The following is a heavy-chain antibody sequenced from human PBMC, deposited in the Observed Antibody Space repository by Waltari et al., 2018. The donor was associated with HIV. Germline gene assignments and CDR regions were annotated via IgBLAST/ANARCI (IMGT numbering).Heavy chain of an antibody. D-gene: IGHD3-10*01. CDR3: AGGRDGSCGDRDY. Sequence: VQLVVSGGGSVQLGGPLSPSCAAAGFPFSSYGMHWSRQAPGEGLGGGSYISSRSSTIYYADSGNGRFNIPRDNAKNSPYLQMDSLRAEDTAVYYCAGGRDGSCGDRDYWGQGTLVTVPS. CDR1: GFPFSSYG. J-gene: IGHJ4*02. CDR2: ISSRSSTI. V-gene: IGHV3-48*01.